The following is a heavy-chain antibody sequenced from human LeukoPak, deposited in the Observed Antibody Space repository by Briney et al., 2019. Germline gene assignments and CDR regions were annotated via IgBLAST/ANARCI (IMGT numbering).Heavy chain of an antibody. V-gene: IGHV3-48*03. D-gene: IGHD6-13*01. J-gene: IGHJ6*03. Sequence: GGSLRLSCAASGFTFNTYEMNWVRQAPGKGLEWVSYISSSGSTIYYADSVKGRFTISRDNAKNSLYLQMNSLRAEDTALYYCARGLSAGTYYYYYMDVWGKGTTVTVSS. CDR1: GFTFNTYE. CDR2: ISSSGSTI. CDR3: ARGLSAGTYYYYYMDV.